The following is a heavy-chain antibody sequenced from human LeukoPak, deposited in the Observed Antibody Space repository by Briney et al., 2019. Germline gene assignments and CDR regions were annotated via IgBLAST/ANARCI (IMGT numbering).Heavy chain of an antibody. CDR1: GGTFISYA. D-gene: IGHD2-2*01. V-gene: IGHV1-69*05. CDR3: ASQPAAATPFDY. CDR2: IIPIFGTA. J-gene: IGHJ4*02. Sequence: ASVKVSCKASGGTFISYAISWVRQARGQGLEWMGGIIPIFGTANYAQKFQGRVTITTDESTSTAYMELSSLRSEDTVVYYCASQPAAATPFDYWGQGTLVTASS.